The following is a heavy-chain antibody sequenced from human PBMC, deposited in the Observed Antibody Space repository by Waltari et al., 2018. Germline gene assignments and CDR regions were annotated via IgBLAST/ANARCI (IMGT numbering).Heavy chain of an antibody. D-gene: IGHD3-16*01. CDR3: ARELLGGGAFDS. CDR2: INTNTENP. CDR1: GYSFTSHA. Sequence: QVQLVQSGSELKKHGASVKVSCKASGYSFTSHAMNWVRQAPGQGLELIGWINTNTENPVYAQGFTGRFVFSLDTSVSTAYMEISSLKAEDTAVYYCARELLGGGAFDSWGQGTLVTVSS. V-gene: IGHV7-4-1*02. J-gene: IGHJ4*02.